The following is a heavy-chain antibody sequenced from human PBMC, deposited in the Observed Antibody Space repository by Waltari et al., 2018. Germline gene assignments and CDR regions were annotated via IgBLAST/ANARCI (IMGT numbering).Heavy chain of an antibody. CDR3: ARSGFLEWLLNY. Sequence: QVQLQESGPGLVKPSQTLSLTCTVSGGSISSGGYYWSWIRQHPGKGLEWMGYIYYSGSTYYNPSLKSRVTISVDTSKNQFSLKLSSVTAADTAVYYCARSGFLEWLLNYWGQGTLVTVSS. D-gene: IGHD3-3*01. J-gene: IGHJ4*02. CDR2: IYYSGST. V-gene: IGHV4-31*03. CDR1: GGSISSGGYY.